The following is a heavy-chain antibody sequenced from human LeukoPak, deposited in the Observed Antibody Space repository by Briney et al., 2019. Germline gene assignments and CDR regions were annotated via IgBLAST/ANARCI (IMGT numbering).Heavy chain of an antibody. CDR1: GGSISSYY. CDR2: IYTSEST. J-gene: IGHJ3*02. D-gene: IGHD5-24*01. Sequence: SETLSLTCTVSGGSISSYYWSWIRQPAGKGLEWIGRIYTSESTNYNPSLKSRVTLSVDASKNQFTLKLSSLTAADTAVYYCARGRFCSATTCSGGDAFDIWGQGTVVTVSS. V-gene: IGHV4-4*07. CDR3: ARGRFCSATTCSGGDAFDI.